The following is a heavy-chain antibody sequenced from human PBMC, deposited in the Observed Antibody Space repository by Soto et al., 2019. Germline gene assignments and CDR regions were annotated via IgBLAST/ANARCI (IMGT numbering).Heavy chain of an antibody. J-gene: IGHJ4*02. CDR3: AKDNGSGWYAVDY. D-gene: IGHD6-19*01. Sequence: VGSLRLSCAASGFTFDDYTMHWVRQAPGKGPEWVSLISWDGGSTYYADSVKGRFTISRDNSKNSLYLQMNSLRTEDTALYYCAKDNGSGWYAVDYWGQGTLVTVSS. CDR1: GFTFDDYT. CDR2: ISWDGGST. V-gene: IGHV3-43*01.